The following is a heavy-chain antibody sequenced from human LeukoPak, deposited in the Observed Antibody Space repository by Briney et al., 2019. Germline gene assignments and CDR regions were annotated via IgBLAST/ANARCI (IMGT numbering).Heavy chain of an antibody. CDR2: ISSSSNTI. CDR3: ARDLPSRRIAAAGTFDY. CDR1: GFTFSSYS. V-gene: IGHV3-48*01. J-gene: IGHJ4*02. D-gene: IGHD6-13*01. Sequence: GGSLRLSCAASGFTFSSYSMNWVRQAPGKGLEWVSYISSSSNTIYYADSVKGRFTISRDNAKTSLYLQMNSLRAEDTAVYYCARDLPSRRIAAAGTFDYWGQGTLVTVSS.